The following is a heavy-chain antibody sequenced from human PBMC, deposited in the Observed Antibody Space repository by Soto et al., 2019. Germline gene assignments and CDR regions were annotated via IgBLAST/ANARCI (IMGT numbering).Heavy chain of an antibody. CDR2: ISSSGSSM. V-gene: IGHV3-48*03. CDR1: GFTFSSYE. CDR3: ARDAIIGH. Sequence: PGGSLRLSCAASGFTFSSYEMNWVRQAPGKGLEWVSYISSSGSSMFYADSVKGRFTISRDNAKNSLYLQMNSLRAEDTAVYYCARDAIIGHWGQGTLVTVSS. J-gene: IGHJ5*02.